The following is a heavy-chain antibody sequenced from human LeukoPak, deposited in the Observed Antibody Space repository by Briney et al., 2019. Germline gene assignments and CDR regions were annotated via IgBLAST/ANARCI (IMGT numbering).Heavy chain of an antibody. CDR1: GFTFSNTW. D-gene: IGHD3-10*01. Sequence: PGGPLRLSCAASGFTFSNTWMSWVRQAPGKGLEWVSAISGSGGSTYYADSVKGRFTISRDNSKNTLYLQMNSLRAEDTAVYYCAKDITMVRGVFDYWGQGTLVTVSS. J-gene: IGHJ4*02. CDR2: ISGSGGST. V-gene: IGHV3-23*01. CDR3: AKDITMVRGVFDY.